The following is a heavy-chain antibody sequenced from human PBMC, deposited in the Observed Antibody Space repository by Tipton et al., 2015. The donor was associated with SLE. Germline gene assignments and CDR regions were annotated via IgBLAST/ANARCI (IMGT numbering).Heavy chain of an antibody. V-gene: IGHV4-34*01. Sequence: TLSLTCGVYGGSFSGHTWTWIRQSPGQRLEWIGDVNQSGGTNYNPSLKSRVTISVDASNSQLSLKLFSVTAADTAVYYCARASRGRVSTPDNLLRPGARFDYWGQGTLTTVSS. J-gene: IGHJ4*02. CDR2: VNQSGGT. CDR3: ARASRGRVSTPDNLLRPGARFDY. CDR1: GGSFSGHT. D-gene: IGHD3-10*01.